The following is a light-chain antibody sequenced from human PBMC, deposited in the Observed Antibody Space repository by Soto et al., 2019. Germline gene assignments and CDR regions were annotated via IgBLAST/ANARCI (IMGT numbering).Light chain of an antibody. Sequence: EVVLTQSPATLSLSPGERATLSCRASQSVGSHLAWYQQKPGQAPRLLIYDTSSRATGIPVRIRGSGSATDFTLTIDSLEPEDSAVYYSQQRTNWPETFGQGTKLEIK. CDR1: QSVGSH. CDR3: QQRTNWPET. CDR2: DTS. J-gene: IGKJ2*01. V-gene: IGKV3-11*01.